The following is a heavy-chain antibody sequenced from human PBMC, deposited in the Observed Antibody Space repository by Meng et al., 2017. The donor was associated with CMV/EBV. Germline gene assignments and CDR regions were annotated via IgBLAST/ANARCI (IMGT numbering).Heavy chain of an antibody. CDR1: GFIFSDFY. J-gene: IGHJ3*02. V-gene: IGHV3-11*04. D-gene: IGHD7-27*01. CDR3: VFPKGGRGDDAFDI. Sequence: GESLKISCAASGFIFSDFYMNWIRQAPGKGLEWFSYISSRGDIIHYADSVKGRFTLSRDNAKNSLYLQMNSLRAEDTAMYYCVFPKGGRGDDAFDIWGQGTMVTVSS. CDR2: ISSRGDII.